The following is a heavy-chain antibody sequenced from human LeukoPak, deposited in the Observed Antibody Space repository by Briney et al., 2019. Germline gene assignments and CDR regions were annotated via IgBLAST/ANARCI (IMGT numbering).Heavy chain of an antibody. D-gene: IGHD4-11*01. CDR3: ARRLTRIDY. Sequence: GGSLRLSCAASGFTFSDHYMSWIRQAPGKGLEWVSYISSSGSTINYAASVKGRFTISRDNPKNSLYLQMNSRRAEDTAVYYCARRLTRIDYGGQGTLVTVPS. CDR2: ISSSGSTI. CDR1: GFTFSDHY. J-gene: IGHJ4*02. V-gene: IGHV3-11*01.